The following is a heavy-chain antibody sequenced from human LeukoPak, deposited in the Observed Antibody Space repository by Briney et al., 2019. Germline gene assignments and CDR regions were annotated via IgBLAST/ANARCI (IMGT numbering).Heavy chain of an antibody. CDR3: ARDVVGANDRFDP. CDR1: GGSISTYY. D-gene: IGHD1-26*01. V-gene: IGHV4-59*12. CDR2: IYYSGST. J-gene: IGHJ5*02. Sequence: SETLSLTCTVSGGSISTYYWSWIRQPPGKGLEWIGYIYYSGSTNCNPSLKSRVTISVDTSKNQFSLKVRSVTAADTAVYYCARDVVGANDRFDPWGQGTLVTVSS.